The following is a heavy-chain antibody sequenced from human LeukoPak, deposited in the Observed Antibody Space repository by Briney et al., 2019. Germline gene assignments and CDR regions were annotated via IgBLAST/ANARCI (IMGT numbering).Heavy chain of an antibody. CDR1: GFTFSDAW. Sequence: GGSLRLSCAASGFTFSDAWMSWVRQAPGKGLEWVGRIKGRTGGGTTDYAAPVKGRFSISRDDSKNTLYLQMNSLKTEDTAVYYCTWVGTNWFHSWGQGTLVTVSS. CDR2: IKGRTGGGTT. J-gene: IGHJ5*01. D-gene: IGHD1-26*01. V-gene: IGHV3-15*01. CDR3: TWVGTNWFHS.